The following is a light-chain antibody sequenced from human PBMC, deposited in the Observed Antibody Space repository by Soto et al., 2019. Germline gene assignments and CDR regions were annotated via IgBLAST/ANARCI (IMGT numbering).Light chain of an antibody. CDR1: SSDVGGYNY. CDR2: EVS. J-gene: IGLJ2*01. V-gene: IGLV2-14*01. Sequence: QSVLTQPASVSGSPGQSITISCTGTSSDVGGYNYVSWFQQHPGKAPKLMIYEVSNRPSGVSNRFSGSKSGNTASLTISGLQAEDEADYYCAAWDDSLSGMLFGGGTKLTVL. CDR3: AAWDDSLSGML.